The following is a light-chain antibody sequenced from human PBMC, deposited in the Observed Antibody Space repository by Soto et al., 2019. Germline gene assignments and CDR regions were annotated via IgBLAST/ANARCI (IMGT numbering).Light chain of an antibody. V-gene: IGKV1-39*01. J-gene: IGKJ4*01. CDR2: AAS. CDR1: QSISSY. Sequence: DIQMTQSPSSLSASVGDRVTITCRASQSISSYLNWYQQKPGKAPNLLIYAASSLQSGVPSRFSGSGSGTYFTLTISSLQPEYFATYYCQQSYSTPPAFGGGTKVEIK. CDR3: QQSYSTPPA.